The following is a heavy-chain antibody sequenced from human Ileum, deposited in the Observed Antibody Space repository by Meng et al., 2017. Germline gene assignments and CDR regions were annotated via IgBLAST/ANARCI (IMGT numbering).Heavy chain of an antibody. CDR2: ISQSGST. Sequence: QVQRQASGPGLGNPSGTLSPPCAVSGGFFSSDNWWSWVRQPPGKGLEWIGEISQSGSTNYNPSLKSRVTMSVDKSKNQVSLKLSSVTAADTAVYFCASHDFYSLDSWGQGTLVTVSS. J-gene: IGHJ4*02. V-gene: IGHV4-4*02. CDR3: ASHDFYSLDS. D-gene: IGHD3/OR15-3a*01. CDR1: GGFFSSDNW.